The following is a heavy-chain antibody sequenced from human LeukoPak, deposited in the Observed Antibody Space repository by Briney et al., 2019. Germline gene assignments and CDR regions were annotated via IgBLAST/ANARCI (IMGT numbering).Heavy chain of an antibody. CDR2: ISGSGSAT. D-gene: IGHD3-10*01. V-gene: IGHV3-23*01. CDR1: GFTFRSYA. Sequence: GGSLRLSCAASGFTFRSYAMNWVRQAPGKGLEWVSAISGSGSATYYADSVKGRFTISRDNSKNTLYLRMNSLRAEDTAVYYCARDGGYYGSGEAWGQGTLVTVSS. J-gene: IGHJ4*02. CDR3: ARDGGYYGSGEA.